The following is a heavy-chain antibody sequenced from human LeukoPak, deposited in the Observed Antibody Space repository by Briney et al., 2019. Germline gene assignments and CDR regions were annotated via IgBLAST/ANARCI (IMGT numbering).Heavy chain of an antibody. CDR2: IYWDDDK. J-gene: IGHJ3*01. V-gene: IGHV2-5*02. Sequence: SGPTLVEPTQTVTLTCTFSGFSLSTGGVGVGVGWIRQPPGKALEWLALIYWDDDKRYSPSLKSRLTITKDTSKNQVVLTMTNMDPADTATYYCAHPGGPGSFDVWGQGTVVTVSS. CDR3: AHPGGPGSFDV. D-gene: IGHD3-10*01. CDR1: GFSLSTGGVGVG.